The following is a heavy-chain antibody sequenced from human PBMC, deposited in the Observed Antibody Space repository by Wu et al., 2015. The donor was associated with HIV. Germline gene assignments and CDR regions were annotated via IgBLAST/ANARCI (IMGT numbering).Heavy chain of an antibody. CDR1: GGTFSSYA. D-gene: IGHD3-10*01. J-gene: IGHJ6*02. V-gene: IGHV1-69*18. CDR2: IIPIFGTA. CDR3: ARARRGGSTMVRGVDKDYYYGMDV. Sequence: QVQLVQSGAEVKKPGSSVKVSCKASGGTFSSYAISWVRQAPGQGLEWMGRIIPIFGTANYAQKFQGRVTITADESTSTAYMELSSLRSEDTAVYYCARARRGGSTMVRGVDKDYYYGMDVWGQGTTATVSS.